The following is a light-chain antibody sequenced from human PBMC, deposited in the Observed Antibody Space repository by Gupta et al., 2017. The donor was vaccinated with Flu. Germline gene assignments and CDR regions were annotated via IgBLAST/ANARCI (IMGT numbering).Light chain of an antibody. V-gene: IGLV1-51*01. Sequence: KVTISCSGSSSNIGNNYVSWSQPLPGPAPNLLIYENNKRRSGIPDRFSGSRSDTSATLPITGLQTGDEADYYCDSWDSSLSGWVFGGGTKLTVL. CDR3: DSWDSSLSGWV. CDR1: SSNIGNNY. J-gene: IGLJ3*02. CDR2: ENN.